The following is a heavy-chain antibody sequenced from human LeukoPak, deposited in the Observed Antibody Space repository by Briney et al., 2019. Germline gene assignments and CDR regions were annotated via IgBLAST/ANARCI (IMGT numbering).Heavy chain of an antibody. J-gene: IGHJ4*02. Sequence: GGSLRLSCVASGFTFSNYSMNWVRQAPGKGLEWISFISSSSSYIYYADSVKGRFTISRDNAKNLLYLQMNSLRAEDTAVYYCAPGIAAHWGQGTLVTVSS. CDR3: APGIAAH. D-gene: IGHD6-25*01. CDR1: GFTFSNYS. CDR2: ISSSSSYI. V-gene: IGHV3-21*06.